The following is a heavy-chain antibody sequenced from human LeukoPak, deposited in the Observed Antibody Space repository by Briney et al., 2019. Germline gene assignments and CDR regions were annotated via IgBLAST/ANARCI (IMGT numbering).Heavy chain of an antibody. J-gene: IGHJ4*02. Sequence: KSSETLSLTCTVSGGSISSSSYYWGWIRQPPGKGLEWIGSIYYSGSTYYNPSLKSRVTISVDTSKNQFSLKLSSVTAADTAAYYCARTTVVTPAVDYWGQGTLVTVSS. V-gene: IGHV4-39*01. D-gene: IGHD4-23*01. CDR3: ARTTVVTPAVDY. CDR1: GGSISSSSYY. CDR2: IYYSGST.